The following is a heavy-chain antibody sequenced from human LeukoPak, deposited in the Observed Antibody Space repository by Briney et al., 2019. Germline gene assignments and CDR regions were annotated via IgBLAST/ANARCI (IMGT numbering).Heavy chain of an antibody. Sequence: GGSLRLSCAASGFTVSSNYMSWVRQAPGKGLEWVSVIYSGGSTYYADSVKGRFTISRDNSKNTLYLQMNSLRSEDTAVYYCARDPADYSNYEFDPWGQGTLVTVSS. J-gene: IGHJ5*02. V-gene: IGHV3-53*05. D-gene: IGHD4-11*01. CDR1: GFTVSSNY. CDR2: IYSGGST. CDR3: ARDPADYSNYEFDP.